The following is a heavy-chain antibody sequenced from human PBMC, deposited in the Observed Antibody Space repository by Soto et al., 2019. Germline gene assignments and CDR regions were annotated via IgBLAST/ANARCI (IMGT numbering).Heavy chain of an antibody. V-gene: IGHV4-34*01. CDR1: GGSFSGYY. D-gene: IGHD4-4*01. J-gene: IGHJ6*03. CDR2: INHSGST. CDR3: ARAHSNYVRGYYYYMDV. Sequence: SETLSLTCAVYGGSFSGYYWSWIRQPPGKGLEWIGEINHSGSTNYNPSLKSRVTISVDTSKNQFSLKLSSVTAADTAVYYCARAHSNYVRGYYYYMDVWGKGTTVTVSS.